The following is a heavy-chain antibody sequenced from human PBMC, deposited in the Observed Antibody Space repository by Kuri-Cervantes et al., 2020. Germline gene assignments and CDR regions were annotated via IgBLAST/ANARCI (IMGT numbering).Heavy chain of an antibody. V-gene: IGHV3-23*01. CDR3: VRTKGTQNYMDV. CDR2: LSGSGATA. CDR1: GFTFSSYA. Sequence: LSLTCAASGFTFSSYAMTWVRQAPGKGLEWVSVLSGSGATAYYADSVKGRFTISRDNSKNTLYVQMNSLRVEDTAVYYCVRTKGTQNYMDVWGKGTTVTVSS. D-gene: IGHD1-14*01. J-gene: IGHJ6*03.